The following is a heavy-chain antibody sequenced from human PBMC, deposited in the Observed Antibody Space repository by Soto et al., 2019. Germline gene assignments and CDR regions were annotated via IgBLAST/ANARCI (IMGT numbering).Heavy chain of an antibody. V-gene: IGHV3-9*01. CDR2: ISWNSGSI. Sequence: GGSLRLSCAASGFTFDDYAMHWVRQAPGKGLEWVSGISWNSGSIGYADSVKGRFTISRDNAKNSLYLQMNSLRAEDTALYYCAKDIESSTAGMDVWGQGTTVTVPS. J-gene: IGHJ6*02. D-gene: IGHD2-2*01. CDR3: AKDIESSTAGMDV. CDR1: GFTFDDYA.